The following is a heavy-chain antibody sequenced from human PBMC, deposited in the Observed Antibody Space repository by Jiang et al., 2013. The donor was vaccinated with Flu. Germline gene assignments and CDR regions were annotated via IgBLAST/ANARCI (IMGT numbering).Heavy chain of an antibody. CDR1: GDSISGYY. V-gene: IGHV4-34*01. CDR2: INHSGST. J-gene: IGHJ4*02. CDR3: AREGNYVTLDY. Sequence: LKPSETLSLTCTVSGDSISGYYWSWIRQPPGKGLEWIGEINHSGSTNYNPSLKSRVTISVDTSKNQFSLKLSSVTAADTAVYYCAREGNYVTLDYWGQGTLVTVSS. D-gene: IGHD1-7*01.